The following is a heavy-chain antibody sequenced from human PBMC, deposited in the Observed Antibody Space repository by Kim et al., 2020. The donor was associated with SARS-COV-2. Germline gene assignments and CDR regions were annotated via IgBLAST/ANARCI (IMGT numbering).Heavy chain of an antibody. CDR3: ARDYGWFRESYYYGMDV. D-gene: IGHD3-10*01. V-gene: IGHV3-48*02. CDR1: GFTFSSYS. Sequence: GGSLRLSCAASGFTFSSYSMNWVRQAPGKGLEWVSYISSSSSTIYYADSVKGRFTISRDNAKNSLYLQMNSLRDEDTAVYYCARDYGWFRESYYYGMDVWGQGTTVTVSS. CDR2: ISSSSSTI. J-gene: IGHJ6*02.